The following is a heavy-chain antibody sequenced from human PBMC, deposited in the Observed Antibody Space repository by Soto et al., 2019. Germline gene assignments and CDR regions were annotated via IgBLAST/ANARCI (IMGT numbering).Heavy chain of an antibody. D-gene: IGHD3-10*01. CDR2: INPDATTI. V-gene: IGHV3-74*01. J-gene: IGHJ5*02. CDR3: ATAGSYRFDP. Sequence: XGSLKLSCATSGFTFSNYWIHWVRQAPGEGLVWVSRINPDATTINYADSVKGRFTVSRDNAKNTLYLQMNSLRAEDTAVYYCATAGSYRFDPWGQGTLVTVSS. CDR1: GFTFSNYW.